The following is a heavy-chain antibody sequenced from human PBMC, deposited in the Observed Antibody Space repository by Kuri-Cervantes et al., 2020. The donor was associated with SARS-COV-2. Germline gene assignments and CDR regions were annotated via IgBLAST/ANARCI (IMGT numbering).Heavy chain of an antibody. CDR1: GFTFSTYA. CDR2: ISGSGGTT. V-gene: IGHV3-23*01. Sequence: ESLKISCAASGFTFSTYAMSWVRQAPGKGLEWVSGISGSGGTTYYADSVKGRFTISRDNSKNTLYLQTNSLRADDTAVYYCAEHYETYHPPQGFDIWGQGTMVTVSS. D-gene: IGHD3-16*01. J-gene: IGHJ3*02. CDR3: AEHYETYHPPQGFDI.